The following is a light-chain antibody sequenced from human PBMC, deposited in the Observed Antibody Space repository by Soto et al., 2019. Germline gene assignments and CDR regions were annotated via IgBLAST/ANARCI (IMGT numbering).Light chain of an antibody. Sequence: EIVLTQSPGTLSVSPGETATLSCRASQSVSSTYLAWYPQKPGQAPRLLISGAAGRAPGIPDRFSVSGSGTEFTLSIRRLEPEDFAVYYCQQFDSEPFTFGPGTKVDIK. J-gene: IGKJ3*01. CDR3: QQFDSEPFT. CDR2: GAA. CDR1: QSVSSTY. V-gene: IGKV3-20*01.